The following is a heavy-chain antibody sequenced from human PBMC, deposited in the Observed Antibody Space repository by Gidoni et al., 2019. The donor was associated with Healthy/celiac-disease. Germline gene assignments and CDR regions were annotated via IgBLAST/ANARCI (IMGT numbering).Heavy chain of an antibody. D-gene: IGHD6-13*01. CDR3: ARDDSSSWYTFDY. J-gene: IGHJ4*02. CDR1: GFTFSSYG. CDR2: IWYDGSNK. Sequence: QVQLVESGGGVVQPGRSLRLSCAASGFTFSSYGMHWVRQAPGKGLEWVAVIWYDGSNKYYADSVKGRFTIFRDNSKNTLYLQMNSLRAEDTAVYYCARDDSSSWYTFDYWGQGTLVTVSS. V-gene: IGHV3-33*01.